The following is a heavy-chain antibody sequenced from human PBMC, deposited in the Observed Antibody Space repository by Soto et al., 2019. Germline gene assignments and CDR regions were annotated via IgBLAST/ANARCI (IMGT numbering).Heavy chain of an antibody. CDR2: ISTSSSNI. J-gene: IGHJ4*02. D-gene: IGHD3-10*01. CDR3: AIGLGAVPVAADLDY. V-gene: IGHV3-21*02. CDR1: GFSLSDNT. Sequence: EVQLVESGGGLVKPGGSLRLSCVASGFSLSDNTMSWVRQAPGKGLDWVSTISTSSSNIFYAAAVRGRFTVSRDNAKNSLYLQMDNLRAEYTAVYFCAIGLGAVPVAADLDYWGQGTLVTVSS.